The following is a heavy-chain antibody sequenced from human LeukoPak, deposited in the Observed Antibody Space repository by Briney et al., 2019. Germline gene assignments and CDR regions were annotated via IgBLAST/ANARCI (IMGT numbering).Heavy chain of an antibody. D-gene: IGHD3-22*01. J-gene: IGHJ4*02. CDR1: GYTFTSSD. Sequence: ASVKVSCKASGYTFTSSDINWVRQATGQGLEWMGWMTPNSGDTGYAQNFQGRVTMTGDISISTAYMELSGLRSEDTAVYYCARGRTYYDSTPFDYWGQGTLVTVSS. V-gene: IGHV1-8*01. CDR3: ARGRTYYDSTPFDY. CDR2: MTPNSGDT.